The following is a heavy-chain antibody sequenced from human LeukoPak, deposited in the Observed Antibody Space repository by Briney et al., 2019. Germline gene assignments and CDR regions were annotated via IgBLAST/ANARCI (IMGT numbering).Heavy chain of an antibody. CDR3: AGGYYYGSGSYSTPDY. D-gene: IGHD3-10*01. Sequence: SETLSLTCTVSGGSISSYYWSWIRQPAGKGLEWIGRIYTSGSTNYNPSLKSRVTMSVDTSKNQFSLKLSSVTAADTAVYYCAGGYYYGSGSYSTPDYWGQGTLVTVSS. CDR2: IYTSGST. CDR1: GGSISSYY. J-gene: IGHJ4*02. V-gene: IGHV4-4*07.